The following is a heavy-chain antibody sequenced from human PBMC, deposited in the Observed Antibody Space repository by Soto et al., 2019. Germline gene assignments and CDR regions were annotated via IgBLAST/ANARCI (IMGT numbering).Heavy chain of an antibody. CDR1: CNSISSSNW. J-gene: IGHJ6*02. CDR3: ARYSASGLYYYVALDV. CDR2: IYQTRIT. Sequence: AETLFFSCAVSCNSISSSNWWTWVRKPPGKGLEWIGDIYQTRITNSNPSHKSRVTMSIDKSKNQFSLKLISVTAADTAVYYCARYSASGLYYYVALDVWGQGTTVTVSS. D-gene: IGHD6-13*01. V-gene: IGHV4-4*02.